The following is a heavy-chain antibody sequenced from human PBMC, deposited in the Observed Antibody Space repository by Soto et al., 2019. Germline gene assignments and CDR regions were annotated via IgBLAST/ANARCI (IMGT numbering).Heavy chain of an antibody. J-gene: IGHJ4*02. CDR2: ISYDGGNK. CDR1: GFTFSSYA. CDR3: AKDQGTGGYSYGYFSPYFDY. D-gene: IGHD5-18*01. V-gene: IGHV3-30*18. Sequence: QVQLAESGGGVVQPGSSLRLTCAGSGFTFSSYAMHWVRQAPGKGLKWVAVISYDGGNKYYADSVKGRFTISRDNSENTLYLQMNRLRAEDTAVYYCAKDQGTGGYSYGYFSPYFDYWGQGTLVTVSS.